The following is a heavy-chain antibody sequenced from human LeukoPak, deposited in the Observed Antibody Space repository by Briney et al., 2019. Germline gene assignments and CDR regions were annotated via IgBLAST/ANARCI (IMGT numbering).Heavy chain of an antibody. Sequence: GGSLRLSCAASGFTFSSYAMHWVRQAPGKGLEWVAVISYDGSNKYYADSVKGRFTISRDNSKNTLYLQMNSLRAEDTAVYYCVCSGYGIGWFDPWGQGTLVTVSS. D-gene: IGHD5-12*01. CDR1: GFTFSSYA. CDR3: VCSGYGIGWFDP. J-gene: IGHJ5*02. V-gene: IGHV3-30*04. CDR2: ISYDGSNK.